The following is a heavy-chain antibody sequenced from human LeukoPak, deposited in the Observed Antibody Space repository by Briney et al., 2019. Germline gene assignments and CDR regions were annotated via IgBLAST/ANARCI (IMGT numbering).Heavy chain of an antibody. CDR1: VYTLTELS. CDR2: FDPEDGET. J-gene: IGHJ4*02. D-gene: IGHD3-22*01. CDR3: ATLLQGDSSGYYFDY. V-gene: IGHV1-24*01. Sequence: ASVNVSFKFSVYTLTELSMHWVRQAPGKGLEGMGGFDPEDGETIYAHKFQGRVTMTEDTSTDTAYMELSSLRSEDTAVYYCATLLQGDSSGYYFDYWGQGTLVTVSS.